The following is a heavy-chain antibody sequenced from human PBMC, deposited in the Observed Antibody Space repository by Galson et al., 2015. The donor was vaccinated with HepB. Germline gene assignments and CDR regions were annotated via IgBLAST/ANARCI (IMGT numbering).Heavy chain of an antibody. CDR1: GFTFSNAW. V-gene: IGHV3-15*01. D-gene: IGHD2-21*01. J-gene: IGHJ4*02. CDR2: IKSNADGGTT. CDR3: TRGFAGPGYC. Sequence: SLRLSCAASGFTFSNAWMSWVRQAPGKGLEWVGRIKSNADGGTTDYAAPVKGRFTISRDDSKNTLYLQLNSLKTEDTAVYYCTRGFAGPGYCWGQGTLVTVSS.